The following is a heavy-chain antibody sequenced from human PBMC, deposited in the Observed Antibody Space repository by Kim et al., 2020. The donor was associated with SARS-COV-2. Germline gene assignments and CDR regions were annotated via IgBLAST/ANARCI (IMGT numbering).Heavy chain of an antibody. J-gene: IGHJ4*02. V-gene: IGHV4-39*02. CDR1: SGSISSDAHN. Sequence: SETLSLTCTVSSGSISSDAHNWAWIRQPPGKGLVWIASIHYSGSTSYNPSLESRITTSIDTSKNHFSLKLTSVTAADTAVYYCAGLAVVGWATNEYWGQGTLVTVSS. CDR3: AGLAVVGWATNEY. CDR2: IHYSGST. D-gene: IGHD5-12*01.